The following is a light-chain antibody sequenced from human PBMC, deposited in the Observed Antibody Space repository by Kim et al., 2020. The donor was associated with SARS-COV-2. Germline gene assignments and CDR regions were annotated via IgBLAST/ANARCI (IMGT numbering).Light chain of an antibody. CDR3: QQYDGSPPLT. V-gene: IGKV3-20*01. Sequence: DIVLTQSPGTLSLSPGERATLSCRASQTINTRFVAWYQQQPGQAPRLLIYGAFNRATGIPDRFSGSGSGTDFTLTIARLEPEDFAVYYCQQYDGSPPLTFGGGTKVDIK. CDR2: GAF. CDR1: QTINTRF. J-gene: IGKJ4*01.